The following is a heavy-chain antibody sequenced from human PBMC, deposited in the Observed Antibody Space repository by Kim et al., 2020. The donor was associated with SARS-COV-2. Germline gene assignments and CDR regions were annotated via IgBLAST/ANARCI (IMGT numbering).Heavy chain of an antibody. Sequence: YADSVKGRFTISRDNSKNTLYLQMNSLRAEDTAVYYCAKEGYGDTGGLDYWGQGTLVTVSS. D-gene: IGHD4-17*01. CDR3: AKEGYGDTGGLDY. J-gene: IGHJ4*02. V-gene: IGHV3-33*06.